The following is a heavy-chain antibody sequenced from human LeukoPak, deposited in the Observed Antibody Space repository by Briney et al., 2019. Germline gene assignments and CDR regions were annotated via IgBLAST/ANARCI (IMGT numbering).Heavy chain of an antibody. CDR1: GYTFTSYD. D-gene: IGHD3-16*01. V-gene: IGHV1-8*01. Sequence: ASVKVSCKASGYTFTSYDINWVRQATGQGLEWMGWMNPNSGDTVYAQKFQGRVTMTRNTSISTSYMDLSSLRSEDTAVYYCARELGGHYFDHWGQGSLVTVSS. CDR2: MNPNSGDT. CDR3: ARELGGHYFDH. J-gene: IGHJ4*02.